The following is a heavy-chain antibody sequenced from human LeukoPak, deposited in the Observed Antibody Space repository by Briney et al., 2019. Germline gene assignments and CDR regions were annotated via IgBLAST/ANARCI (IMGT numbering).Heavy chain of an antibody. D-gene: IGHD2-2*01. Sequence: SVKVSRKASGGTFSSYAISLVRQAPGQGLEWMGGIIPIFGTANYAQKFQGRVTITADESTSTAYMELSSLRSEGTAVYYCARHEKKYCSSTSCYLDYWGQGTLVTVSS. CDR2: IIPIFGTA. CDR3: ARHEKKYCSSTSCYLDY. V-gene: IGHV1-69*01. J-gene: IGHJ4*02. CDR1: GGTFSSYA.